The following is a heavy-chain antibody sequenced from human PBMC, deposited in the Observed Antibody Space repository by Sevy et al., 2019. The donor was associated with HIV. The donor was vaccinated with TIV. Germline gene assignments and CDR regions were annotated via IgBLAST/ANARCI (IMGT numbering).Heavy chain of an antibody. CDR2: ISAYNGNT. Sequence: ASVKVSCKASGYTFTSYGISWVRQAPGQGLEWMGWISAYNGNTNYAQRLQGRVTMTTDTSTSPSYMELRSLRSDDTAVYYCARDSLYDSSGYYYNFDYWGQGTLVTVSS. CDR1: GYTFTSYG. D-gene: IGHD3-22*01. CDR3: ARDSLYDSSGYYYNFDY. J-gene: IGHJ4*02. V-gene: IGHV1-18*04.